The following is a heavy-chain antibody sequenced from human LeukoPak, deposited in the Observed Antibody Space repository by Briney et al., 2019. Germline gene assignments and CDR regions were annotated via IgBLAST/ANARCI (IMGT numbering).Heavy chain of an antibody. V-gene: IGHV4-34*01. D-gene: IGHD5-18*01. Sequence: SETLSLTCAVYGGSFSGYSWTWIRQPPGKGLEWIGEIKDSGSPTFNPSLKSRVTMSVDTSNNQFSVRLSSVTAADTAVYYCARRTGYSYGPQDYWGQGTLVTVSS. CDR3: ARRTGYSYGPQDY. CDR2: IKDSGSP. J-gene: IGHJ4*02. CDR1: GGSFSGYS.